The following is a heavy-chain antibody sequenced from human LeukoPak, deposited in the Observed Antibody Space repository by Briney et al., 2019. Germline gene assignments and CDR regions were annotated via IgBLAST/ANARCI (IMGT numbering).Heavy chain of an antibody. D-gene: IGHD6-13*01. CDR1: GFNFFTYG. V-gene: IGHV3-30*02. Sequence: PGGSLRLSCAASGFNFFTYGMHWVRQAPGKGLEWVAVIWYDGSNKYYADSVKGRFTISRDNSKNTLYLQMNSLRAEDTAVYYCAKDRPTRGIAAAGTFDYWGQGTLVTVSS. J-gene: IGHJ4*02. CDR3: AKDRPTRGIAAAGTFDY. CDR2: IWYDGSNK.